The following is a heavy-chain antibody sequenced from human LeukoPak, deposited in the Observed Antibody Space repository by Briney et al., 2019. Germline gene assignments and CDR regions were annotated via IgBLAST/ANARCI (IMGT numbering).Heavy chain of an antibody. V-gene: IGHV1-69*13. J-gene: IGHJ5*02. CDR2: IIPIFGTA. CDR1: GGTFSSYA. D-gene: IGHD3-10*01. CDR3: ARGRYYYGSGSYPLNWFDP. Sequence: SVKVSCKASGGTFSSYAISWVRQPPGQGLEWMGGIIPIFGTANYAQKFQGRVTITADESTSTAYMEQSSLRSEDTAVYYCARGRYYYGSGSYPLNWFDPWGQGTLVTVSS.